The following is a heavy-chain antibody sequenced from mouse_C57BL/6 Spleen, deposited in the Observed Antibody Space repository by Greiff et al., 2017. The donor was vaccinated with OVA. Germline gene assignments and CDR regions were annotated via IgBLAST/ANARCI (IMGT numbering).Heavy chain of an antibody. V-gene: IGHV1-69*01. Sequence: QVQLQQPGAELVMPGASVKLSCKASGYTFTSYWMHWVKQRPGQGLEWIGEIDPSDSYTNYNQKFKGKSTLTVDKSSSTAYMQLSSLTSEDSAVYYCARQITTVVAPYYAMDYWGQGTSVTVSS. CDR3: ARQITTVVAPYYAMDY. CDR2: IDPSDSYT. CDR1: GYTFTSYW. D-gene: IGHD1-1*01. J-gene: IGHJ4*01.